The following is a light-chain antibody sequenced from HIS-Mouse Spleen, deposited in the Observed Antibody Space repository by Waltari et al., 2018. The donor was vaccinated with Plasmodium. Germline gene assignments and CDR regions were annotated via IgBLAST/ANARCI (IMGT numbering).Light chain of an antibody. CDR2: EDS. CDR3: YSTDSSGNHRV. V-gene: IGLV3-10*01. J-gene: IGLJ3*02. Sequence: SYELTQPPSVSVSPGPTARLTCSGDALPKKYADWYQQKSGQAPVLVIYEDSKRPSGIPERFSGSSSGTMATLTISGAQVEDEADYYCYSTDSSGNHRVFGGGTKLTVL. CDR1: ALPKKY.